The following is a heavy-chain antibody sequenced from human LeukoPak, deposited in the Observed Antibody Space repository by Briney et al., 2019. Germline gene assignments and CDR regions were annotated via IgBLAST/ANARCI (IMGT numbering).Heavy chain of an antibody. J-gene: IGHJ6*03. CDR3: ARESGPYYDFWSGYYYYYYMDV. Sequence: GSSVKVSCNASGGTFSSYAISWVRQAPGQGLEWMGGIIPIFGTANYAQKFQGRVTITTDESTSTAYMELSSLRSEDTAVYYCARESGPYYDFWSGYYYYYYMDVWGKGTTVTVSS. CDR1: GGTFSSYA. D-gene: IGHD3-3*01. V-gene: IGHV1-69*05. CDR2: IIPIFGTA.